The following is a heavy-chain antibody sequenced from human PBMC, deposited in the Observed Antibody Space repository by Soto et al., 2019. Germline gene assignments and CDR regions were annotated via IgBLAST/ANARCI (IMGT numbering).Heavy chain of an antibody. CDR3: ARGTIFGVVIIRVYFDY. V-gene: IGHV3-48*03. CDR2: ISSSGSTI. Sequence: EVQLVESGGGLVQPGGSLRLSCAASGFTFSSYEMNWVRQAPGKGLEWVSYISSSGSTIYYADSVKGRFTISRDNAKNSLYLQMNSLRAEDTAVYYAARGTIFGVVIIRVYFDYWGQGTLVTVSS. CDR1: GFTFSSYE. J-gene: IGHJ4*02. D-gene: IGHD3-3*01.